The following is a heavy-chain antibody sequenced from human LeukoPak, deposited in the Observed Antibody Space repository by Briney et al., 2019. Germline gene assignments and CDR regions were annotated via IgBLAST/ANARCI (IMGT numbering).Heavy chain of an antibody. CDR2: IYYSGST. CDR1: GGSVSSGSYY. J-gene: IGHJ4*02. Sequence: SETLSLACTVSGGSVSSGSYYWSWIRQPPGKGLEWIGYIYYSGSTNYNPSLKSRVTISVDTSKNQFSLKLSSVTAADTAVYYCARDPHVSGILHYWGQGTLVTVSS. D-gene: IGHD3-10*01. CDR3: ARDPHVSGILHY. V-gene: IGHV4-61*01.